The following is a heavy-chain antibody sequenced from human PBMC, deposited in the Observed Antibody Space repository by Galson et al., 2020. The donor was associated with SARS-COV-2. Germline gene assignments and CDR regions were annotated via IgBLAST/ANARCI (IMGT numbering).Heavy chain of an antibody. CDR1: GDNY. CDR3: ARGYDYNGHYIDY. J-gene: IGHJ4*02. D-gene: IGHD3-16*01. CDR2: IHYSGST. V-gene: IGHV4-31*02. Sequence: GDNYWSWIRQRPGKGLEWLGYIHYSGSTHYNPSLKSRLIISIDTSKNQFSLKVISVTAADTAVYYCARGYDYNGHYIDYWGQGTLVTVSS.